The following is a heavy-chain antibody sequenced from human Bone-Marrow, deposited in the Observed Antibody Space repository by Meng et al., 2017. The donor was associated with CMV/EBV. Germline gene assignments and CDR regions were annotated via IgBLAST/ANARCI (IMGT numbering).Heavy chain of an antibody. J-gene: IGHJ6*02. D-gene: IGHD5-18*01. CDR3: ARDCDTAMVYVWFYYYYGMDV. Sequence: ASVKVSCKASGYTFTSYGISWVRQAPGQGLEWMGWISAYNGNTNYAQKLQGRVTMTTDTPTSTAYMELRSLRSDDTAVYYWARDCDTAMVYVWFYYYYGMDVWGQGATVTVSS. V-gene: IGHV1-18*01. CDR1: GYTFTSYG. CDR2: ISAYNGNT.